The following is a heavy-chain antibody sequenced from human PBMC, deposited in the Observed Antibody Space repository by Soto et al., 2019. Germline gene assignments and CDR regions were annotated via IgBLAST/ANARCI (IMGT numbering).Heavy chain of an antibody. Sequence: SETLSLTCTVSGGSISSGDYYWSWIRQPPGKGLEWIGYIYYSGSTYYNPSLKSRVTISVDTSKNQFSLKLSSVTAADTAVYYCARLLGSTVTTKNDAFDIWGQGTVVTVSS. CDR3: ARLLGSTVTTKNDAFDI. D-gene: IGHD4-17*01. J-gene: IGHJ3*02. CDR2: IYYSGST. CDR1: GGSISSGDYY. V-gene: IGHV4-30-4*01.